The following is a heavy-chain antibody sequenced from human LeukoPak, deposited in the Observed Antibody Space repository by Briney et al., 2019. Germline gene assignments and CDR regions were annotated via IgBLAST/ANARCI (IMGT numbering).Heavy chain of an antibody. CDR3: AREGALTVTKDAFDI. Sequence: PGGSLRLSCAASGFTFDYYEMNWVRQAPGKGLEWVSYISSSGSSIYYADSVKGRFTLSRDNAKNSLYLQMNSLRAEDTAVYYCAREGALTVTKDAFDIRGQGTMVTVSS. CDR2: ISSSGSSI. J-gene: IGHJ3*02. CDR1: GFTFDYYE. D-gene: IGHD4-17*01. V-gene: IGHV3-48*03.